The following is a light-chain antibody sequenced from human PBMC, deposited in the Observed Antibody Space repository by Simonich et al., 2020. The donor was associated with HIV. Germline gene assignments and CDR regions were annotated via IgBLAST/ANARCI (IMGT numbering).Light chain of an antibody. Sequence: DIVMTQSPDSLAVSLGERATIDCKSSQSLLYSSNNKNYLAWYQQKPGQPPKLLISWASTRQSGVPDRFSGSGSGTDFTLTISSLQAEDVAVYYCQQYNNWPPLTFGGGTKVEIK. CDR3: QQYNNWPPLT. CDR2: WAS. V-gene: IGKV4-1*01. CDR1: QSLLYSSNNKNY. J-gene: IGKJ4*01.